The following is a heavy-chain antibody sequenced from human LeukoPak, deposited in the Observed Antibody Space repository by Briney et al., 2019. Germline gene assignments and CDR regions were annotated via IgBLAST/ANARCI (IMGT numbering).Heavy chain of an antibody. D-gene: IGHD1-1*01. CDR1: GVSVSSGSYY. J-gene: IGHJ6*02. CDR2: IYNSGST. V-gene: IGHV4-61*01. Sequence: SETLSLTCTVSGVSVSSGSYYWTWIRQPPGKGLEWIGQIYNSGSTNYNPSLKSRVTISIGTSKNQFSLKLSSVTAADTAVYYCASHGGTGSYYYYNGTDVWGQGATVTVSS. CDR3: ASHGGTGSYYYYNGTDV.